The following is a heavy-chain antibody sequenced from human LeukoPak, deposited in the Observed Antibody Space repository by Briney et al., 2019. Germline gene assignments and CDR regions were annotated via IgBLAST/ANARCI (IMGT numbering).Heavy chain of an antibody. Sequence: GGSLRLSCAASGFAFSNLAMSWVRQAPGKGLEWVSAMSGSGYYTYYVESVKGRFTISRDNSKNTLYLHMNSLRADDTAVYYCAKMEGQRLYDYCMDVWGRGTTVTASS. V-gene: IGHV3-23*01. D-gene: IGHD3-3*01. J-gene: IGHJ6*03. CDR1: GFAFSNLA. CDR3: AKMEGQRLYDYCMDV. CDR2: MSGSGYYT.